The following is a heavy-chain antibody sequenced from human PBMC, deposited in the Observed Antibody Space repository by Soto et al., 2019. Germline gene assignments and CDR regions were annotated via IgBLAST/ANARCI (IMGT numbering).Heavy chain of an antibody. V-gene: IGHV1-69*01. CDR2: IIPIFGTA. D-gene: IGHD6-25*01. CDR1: GGTFGSFA. J-gene: IGHJ5*02. Sequence: QVQLVQSGAEVKKPESSVKVSCKASGGTFGSFAINWVRQAPGQGLEWMGRIIPIFGTAKYAQKFLGRLTISADDATSMAYMELSGLRSDDTAVYFCAREGRIAAAGTTWFDPWGQGTLVIVSS. CDR3: AREGRIAAAGTTWFDP.